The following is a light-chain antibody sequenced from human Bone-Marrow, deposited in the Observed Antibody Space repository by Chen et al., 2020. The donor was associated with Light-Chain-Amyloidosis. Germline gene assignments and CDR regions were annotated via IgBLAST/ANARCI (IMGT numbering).Light chain of an antibody. V-gene: IGLV3-25*03. CDR3: QSADSSGTYEVI. CDR1: DLPTKY. CDR2: RDT. J-gene: IGLJ2*01. Sequence: SSELTQPPSVSGHPGQTARITCSGDDLPTKYAYWYQQKPGQAPVLVIHRDTERPSGISERFSGSSSGTTATLTISGVQAEDEADYHCQSADSSGTYEVIFGGGTKLTVL.